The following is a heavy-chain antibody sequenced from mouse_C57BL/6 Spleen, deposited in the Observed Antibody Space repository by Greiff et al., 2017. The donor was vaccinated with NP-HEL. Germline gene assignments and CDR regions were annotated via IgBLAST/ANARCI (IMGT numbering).Heavy chain of an antibody. CDR2: IHPSDSDT. D-gene: IGHD1-1*01. J-gene: IGHJ3*01. CDR3: AREFYYYGSSPWFAY. CDR1: GYTFTSYW. Sequence: QVQLKQPGAELVKPGASVKVSCKASGYTFTSYWMHWVKQRPGQGLEWIGRIHPSDSDTNYNQKFKGKATLTVDKSSSTAYMQLSSLTSEDSAVYYCAREFYYYGSSPWFAYWGQGTLVTVSA. V-gene: IGHV1-74*01.